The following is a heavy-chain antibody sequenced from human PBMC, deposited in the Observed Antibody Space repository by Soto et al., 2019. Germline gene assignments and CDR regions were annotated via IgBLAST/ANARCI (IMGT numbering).Heavy chain of an antibody. J-gene: IGHJ4*02. V-gene: IGHV4-4*02. CDR2: IYHSGST. CDR1: GGSISSSNW. CDR3: ARTYPHKYDNRDWGLKYFDF. Sequence: PSETLSLTCGVSGGSISSSNWWSWVRQPPGKGLEWIGEIYHSGSTNYNPSLKSRVTISVDKSKNQFSLKLSSVTAADTAVYYCARTYPHKYDNRDWGLKYFDFWGQGTLVTVSS. D-gene: IGHD2-21*01.